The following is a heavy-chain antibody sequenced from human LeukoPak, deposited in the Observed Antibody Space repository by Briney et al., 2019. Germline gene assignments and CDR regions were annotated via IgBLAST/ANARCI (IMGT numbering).Heavy chain of an antibody. CDR1: GFTFSSYA. D-gene: IGHD2-8*02. Sequence: PGGSLRLSCAASGFTFSSYAMHWVRQAPGKGLEWVAVISYDGSNKYYADSVKGRFTISKDNSKNTLYLQMNSLRVEDTAVYYCARAPWNTGWGQGTLVTVSS. V-gene: IGHV3-30-3*01. CDR2: ISYDGSNK. J-gene: IGHJ4*02. CDR3: ARAPWNTG.